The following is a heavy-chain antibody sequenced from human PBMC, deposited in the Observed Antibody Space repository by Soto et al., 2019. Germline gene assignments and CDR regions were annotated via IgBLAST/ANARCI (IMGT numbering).Heavy chain of an antibody. CDR2: IVVDSGNT. D-gene: IGHD5-18*01. CDR1: GFTITSSA. CDR3: AVQRGRGPYMDTARLPFDY. J-gene: IGHJ4*02. Sequence: ASVKGSCKASGFTITSSAVQWVRQENRQRLEWIGWIVVDSGNTNYAQKFQERVTITRDMSTSTAYMELSSLRSEDTAVYYCAVQRGRGPYMDTARLPFDYWGQGTLVTVSS. V-gene: IGHV1-58*01.